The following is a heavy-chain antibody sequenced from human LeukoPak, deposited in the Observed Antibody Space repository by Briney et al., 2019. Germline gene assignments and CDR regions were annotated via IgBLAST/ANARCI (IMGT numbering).Heavy chain of an antibody. CDR1: GFTVSSNY. CDR3: ARGTVTMVDY. Sequence: TGGSLRLSCAASGFTVSSNYMSWVRQAPGKGLEWVSVIYSGGRTYYADSVKGRFTISRDNSKNTVYLQMNSLRAEDTAVYYCARGTVTMVDYWGQGTLVTVSS. V-gene: IGHV3-53*01. J-gene: IGHJ4*02. D-gene: IGHD3-10*01. CDR2: IYSGGRT.